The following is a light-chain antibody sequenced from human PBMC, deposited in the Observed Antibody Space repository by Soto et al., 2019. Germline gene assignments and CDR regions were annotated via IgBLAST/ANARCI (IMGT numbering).Light chain of an antibody. Sequence: EIVMTQSPATLSVSPGERATLSCRASKSVSSNLAWYQQKPGQAPRLLIYGASTRATGIPARLIGSGSLTEFTLTISSLQSEDFTVYYCQQYNNSPPRTFGQGTKVELK. CDR1: KSVSSN. V-gene: IGKV3-15*01. CDR2: GAS. CDR3: QQYNNSPPRT. J-gene: IGKJ1*01.